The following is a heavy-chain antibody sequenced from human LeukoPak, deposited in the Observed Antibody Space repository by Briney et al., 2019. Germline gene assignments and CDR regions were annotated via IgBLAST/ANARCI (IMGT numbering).Heavy chain of an antibody. CDR3: AKLHGDFLPAHY. D-gene: IGHD4-17*01. J-gene: IGHJ4*02. CDR2: ISGSGDST. Sequence: GGSLRLSCAASGFTFSSYAMTWVRQAPGKGLEWVSTISGSGDSTYYAASVKGRFTISRDSSKNTLVLQMNTLRVEDTALYYCAKLHGDFLPAHYWGQGTLVTVSS. V-gene: IGHV3-23*01. CDR1: GFTFSSYA.